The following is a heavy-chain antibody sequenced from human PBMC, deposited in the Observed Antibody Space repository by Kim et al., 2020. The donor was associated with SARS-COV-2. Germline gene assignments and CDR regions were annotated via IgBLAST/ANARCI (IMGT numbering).Heavy chain of an antibody. D-gene: IGHD1-26*01. J-gene: IGHJ4*02. CDR1: GFTFSIYW. Sequence: GGSLRLSCAASGFTFSIYWMSWVRQAPGKGLEWVANIKQDGSEKYYVDSVKGRFTISRDNAKNSLYLQMNSLRAEDTAVYYCARDRDERKVGATGLDYWGQGTLVTVSS. CDR2: IKQDGSEK. V-gene: IGHV3-7*03. CDR3: ARDRDERKVGATGLDY.